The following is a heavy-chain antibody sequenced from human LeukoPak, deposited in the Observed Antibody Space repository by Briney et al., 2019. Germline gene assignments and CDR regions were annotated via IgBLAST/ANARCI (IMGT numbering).Heavy chain of an antibody. V-gene: IGHV3-7*01. Sequence: GGSLRLSCAASGFTFSDYYMSWIRQAPGKGLEWVANIKQDGSEKYYLDSVKGRFTISRDNAKNSLYLQMNSLRAEDTAVYFCTREAAAGIDYWGQGTLVTVSS. CDR2: IKQDGSEK. D-gene: IGHD6-13*01. CDR1: GFTFSDYY. CDR3: TREAAAGIDY. J-gene: IGHJ4*02.